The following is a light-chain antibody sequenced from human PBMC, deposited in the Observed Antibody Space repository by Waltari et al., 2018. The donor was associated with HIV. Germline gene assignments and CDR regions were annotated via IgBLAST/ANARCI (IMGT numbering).Light chain of an antibody. J-gene: IGLJ3*02. V-gene: IGLV1-47*01. CDR1: SSNIGSNY. CDR3: AAWDDNLSGWV. CDR2: RNN. Sequence: QSVLTQPPSASGTPGQSVTISCSGSSSNIGSNYVYWYQQLPGTAPKPLIYRNNQRPPGVPDRFSGFKSGTSASLAISGLRSEDEADYYCAAWDDNLSGWVFGGGSKLTIL.